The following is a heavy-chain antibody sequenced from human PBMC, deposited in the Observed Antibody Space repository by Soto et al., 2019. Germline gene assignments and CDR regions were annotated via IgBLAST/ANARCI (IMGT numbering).Heavy chain of an antibody. CDR2: ISHSGSV. CDR3: ARSFGWYAIDY. J-gene: IGHJ4*02. V-gene: IGHV4-4*02. Sequence: QVLLQESGPGLVQPSGTLSLSCAVSGGSISSSHFWVWVRQPPGKGLDCVGDISHSGSVTYNPSLKLRVTISIAKSKNQFSLKLNSVSAADTAVYYCARSFGWYAIDYWGQGTLVIVSS. CDR1: GGSISSSHF. D-gene: IGHD6-19*01.